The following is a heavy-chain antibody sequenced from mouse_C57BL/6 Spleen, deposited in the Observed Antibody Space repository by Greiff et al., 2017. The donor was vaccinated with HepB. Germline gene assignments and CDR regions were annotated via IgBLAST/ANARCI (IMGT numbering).Heavy chain of an antibody. J-gene: IGHJ3*01. CDR3: ARDPELGGAWFAY. Sequence: EVKLEESGGGLVKPGGSLKLSCAASGFTFSSYAMSWVRQTPEKRLEWVATISDGGSYTYYPDNVKGRFTISRDNAKNNLYLQMSHLKSEDTAMYYCARDPELGGAWFAYWGQGTLVTVSA. CDR2: ISDGGSYT. CDR1: GFTFSSYA. D-gene: IGHD4-1*01. V-gene: IGHV5-4*01.